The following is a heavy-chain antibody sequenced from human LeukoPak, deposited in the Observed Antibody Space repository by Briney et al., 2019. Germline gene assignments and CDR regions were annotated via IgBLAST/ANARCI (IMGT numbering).Heavy chain of an antibody. V-gene: IGHV1-69*05. CDR3: ASLPNPHYHFWSGYPLGFDP. J-gene: IGHJ5*02. D-gene: IGHD3-3*01. CDR2: IIPIFGTA. Sequence: ASVKVSCKASGGTFSSYAISWVRQAPGQGLEWMGGIIPIFGTANYAQKFQGRVTITTDESTSTAYMELSSLRSEDTAVYYCASLPNPHYHFWSGYPLGFDPWGQGSLVTVSS. CDR1: GGTFSSYA.